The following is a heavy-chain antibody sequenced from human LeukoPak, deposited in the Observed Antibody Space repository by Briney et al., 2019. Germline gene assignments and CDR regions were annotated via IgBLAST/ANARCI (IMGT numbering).Heavy chain of an antibody. CDR2: IYYSGST. J-gene: IGHJ4*02. CDR3: ARVNYGDYAETFDY. Sequence: PSETLSLTCTVSGGSISYSSYYWGWIRQPPGKGLEWIGSIYYSGSTYYNPSLKSRVTISVDTSKNQFSLKLSSVTAADTAVYYCARVNYGDYAETFDYWGQGTLVTVSS. V-gene: IGHV4-39*07. CDR1: GGSISYSSYY. D-gene: IGHD4-17*01.